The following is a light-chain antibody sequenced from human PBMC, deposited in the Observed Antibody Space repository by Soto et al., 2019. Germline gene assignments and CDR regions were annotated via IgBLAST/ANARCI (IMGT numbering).Light chain of an antibody. V-gene: IGKV3-15*01. CDR1: QSVSTN. Sequence: EIVMTQSPATLSVSPGERATLSCRANQSVSTNLAWYQQKPGQSPRLLIYGASTRATGIPARFSGSGSETELTLTISSLQSEDFAVYYCQQYTNWPPYTFGQGTNLEIK. J-gene: IGKJ2*01. CDR2: GAS. CDR3: QQYTNWPPYT.